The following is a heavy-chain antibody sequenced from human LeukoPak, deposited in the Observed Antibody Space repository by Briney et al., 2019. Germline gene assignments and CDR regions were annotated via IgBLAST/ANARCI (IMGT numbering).Heavy chain of an antibody. V-gene: IGHV3-66*01. CDR2: IYSGGST. CDR3: AREPGYSSSPVNC. CDR1: GFTVSSNY. Sequence: GGSLRLACAASGFTVSSNYMSWVRQAPGKGLEWVSVIYSGGSTYYPDSVKGRFTISRDNSKNPLYLQMNSLRAEDTAVYYCAREPGYSSSPVNCWGQGTLVTVSS. D-gene: IGHD6-13*01. J-gene: IGHJ4*02.